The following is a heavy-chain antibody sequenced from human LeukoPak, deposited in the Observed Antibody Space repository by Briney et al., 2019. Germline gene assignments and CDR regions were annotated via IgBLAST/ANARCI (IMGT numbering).Heavy chain of an antibody. J-gene: IGHJ4*02. V-gene: IGHV1-18*01. Sequence: ASVKVSCKASGYTFTSYGISWVRQAPGQGLEWMGWISAYNGNTNYAQKFQGRVTITADESTSTAYMELSSLRSEDTAVYYCARDEEGRDGYNSFDYWGQGTLVTVSS. D-gene: IGHD5-24*01. CDR2: ISAYNGNT. CDR1: GYTFTSYG. CDR3: ARDEEGRDGYNSFDY.